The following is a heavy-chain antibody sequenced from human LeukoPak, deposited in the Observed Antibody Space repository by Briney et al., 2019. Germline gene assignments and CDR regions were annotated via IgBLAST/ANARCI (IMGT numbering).Heavy chain of an antibody. CDR2: ISAYNGNT. D-gene: IGHD6-19*01. CDR3: ARDSSGWYGYYYYYYMDV. Sequence: ASVKVSCKASGYTFTSYGISWVRQAPGQGLEWMGWISAYNGNTNYAQKLQGRVTITTDTSTSTAYMELRSLRSDDTAVYYCARDSSGWYGYYYYYYMDVWGKGTTVTVSS. J-gene: IGHJ6*03. CDR1: GYTFTSYG. V-gene: IGHV1-18*01.